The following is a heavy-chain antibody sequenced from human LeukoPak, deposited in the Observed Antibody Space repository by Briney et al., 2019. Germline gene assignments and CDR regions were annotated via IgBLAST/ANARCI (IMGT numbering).Heavy chain of an antibody. D-gene: IGHD3-22*01. CDR3: ARHYYDSSGYYYTLYYYYGMDV. V-gene: IGHV4-39*01. J-gene: IGHJ6*02. CDR1: GGSISSSSYS. Sequence: PSETLSLTCTVSGGSISSSSYSWGWIRQPPGTGLEWIGSIYYSGSTYYNPSLKSRVTISVDTSKNQFSLKLSSVTAADTAVYYCARHYYDSSGYYYTLYYYYGMDVWGQGTTVTVSS. CDR2: IYYSGST.